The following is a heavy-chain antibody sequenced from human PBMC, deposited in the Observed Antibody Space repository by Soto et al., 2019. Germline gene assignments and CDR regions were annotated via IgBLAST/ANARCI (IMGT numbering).Heavy chain of an antibody. D-gene: IGHD2-15*01. V-gene: IGHV3-21*01. CDR3: ARDRVSATRGYHAFDI. CDR2: ISSSSSYT. Sequence: XGSLRLSCASSVFTFSSYSMNCVRHAPGKGLEWVSSISSSSSYTYYADSVKGRFTISRDNAKNSLYLQMNSLRAEDTAVYYCARDRVSATRGYHAFDIWGQGTLVTVSS. CDR1: VFTFSSYS. J-gene: IGHJ3*02.